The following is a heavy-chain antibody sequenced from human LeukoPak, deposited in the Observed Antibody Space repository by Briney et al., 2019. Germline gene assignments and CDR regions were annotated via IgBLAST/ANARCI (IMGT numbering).Heavy chain of an antibody. Sequence: TGGSLRLSCAASGFTFSSYWMHWVRQAPGKGLVWVSRLKYDGSTTGYADSVKGRFTISRDNAKNTLHLQMNSLRAEDTAVYYCARVGYSGYGTLDYWGQGTLVTVSS. V-gene: IGHV3-74*01. D-gene: IGHD5-12*01. J-gene: IGHJ4*02. CDR2: LKYDGSTT. CDR3: ARVGYSGYGTLDY. CDR1: GFTFSSYW.